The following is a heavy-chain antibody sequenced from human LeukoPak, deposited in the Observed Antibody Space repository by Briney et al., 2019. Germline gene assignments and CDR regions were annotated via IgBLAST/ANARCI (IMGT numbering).Heavy chain of an antibody. J-gene: IGHJ4*02. CDR2: INPNSGGT. CDR1: GYTFTGYY. Sequence: GASVKVSCKASGYTFTGYYMHWVRQAPGQGLEWMGWINPNSGGTNYAQKFQGRVTMTRDTSISTAYMEPSRLRSDDTAVYYCASLEYSSSFYYFDYWGQGTLVTVSS. V-gene: IGHV1-2*02. CDR3: ASLEYSSSFYYFDY. D-gene: IGHD6-6*01.